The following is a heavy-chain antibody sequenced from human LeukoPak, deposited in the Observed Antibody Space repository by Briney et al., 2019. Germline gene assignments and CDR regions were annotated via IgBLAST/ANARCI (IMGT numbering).Heavy chain of an antibody. Sequence: MSSETLSLTCTVSSGSIRSKTYYWDWIRQPPGKGLEWIGSISYSGSTYYNPSLKSRVTISGDTSENQFSLKLSSVTAADTAVYYCATRYDWNYVYFDYWGQGTLVTASS. D-gene: IGHD1-7*01. CDR2: ISYSGST. CDR3: ATRYDWNYVYFDY. V-gene: IGHV4-39*01. J-gene: IGHJ4*02. CDR1: SGSIRSKTYY.